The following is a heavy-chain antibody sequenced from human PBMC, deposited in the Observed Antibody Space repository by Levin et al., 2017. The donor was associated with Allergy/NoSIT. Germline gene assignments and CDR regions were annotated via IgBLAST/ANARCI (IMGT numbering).Heavy chain of an antibody. CDR3: ARIGHDYGPGLDDAFDI. CDR1: GFSLSTSGVG. V-gene: IGHV2-5*01. CDR2: IYWNDDK. Sequence: ESGPTLVKPTQTLTLTCTFSGFSLSTSGVGVGWIRQPPGKALEWLALIYWNDDKRYSPTLKSRLTITKDTAKNQVVLTMTNMDPVDTATYYCARIGHDYGPGLDDAFDIWGQGTMVTVSS. J-gene: IGHJ3*02. D-gene: IGHD4-17*01.